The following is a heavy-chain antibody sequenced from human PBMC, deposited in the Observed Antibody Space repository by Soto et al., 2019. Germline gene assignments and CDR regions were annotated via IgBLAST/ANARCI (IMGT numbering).Heavy chain of an antibody. CDR3: ARDHYDILTGYPTHAFDI. D-gene: IGHD3-9*01. J-gene: IGHJ3*02. CDR1: GGSFSGYY. Sequence: QVQLQQWGAGLLKPSETLSLTCAVYGGSFSGYYWSWIRQPPGKGLEWIGEINHSGSTNYNPSLKSRVTISVDTSKNQFSLKLSSVTAADTAVYYCARDHYDILTGYPTHAFDIWRQGTMVTVSS. CDR2: INHSGST. V-gene: IGHV4-34*01.